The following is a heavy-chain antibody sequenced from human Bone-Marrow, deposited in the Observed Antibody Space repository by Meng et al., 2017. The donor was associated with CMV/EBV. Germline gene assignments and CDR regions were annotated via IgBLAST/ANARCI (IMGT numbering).Heavy chain of an antibody. V-gene: IGHV3-30-3*01. J-gene: IGHJ4*02. D-gene: IGHD1-26*01. Sequence: GESLKISCAASGFTFSSYAMHWVRQAPGKGLEWVAVISYDGSNKYYADSVKGRFTISRDNSKNTLYLQMNSLRAEDTAVYYCARRSKGVGASFDYWGQGTLVTVSS. CDR1: GFTFSSYA. CDR2: ISYDGSNK. CDR3: ARRSKGVGASFDY.